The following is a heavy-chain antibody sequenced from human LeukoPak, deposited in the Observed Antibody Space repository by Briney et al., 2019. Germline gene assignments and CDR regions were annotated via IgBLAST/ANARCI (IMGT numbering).Heavy chain of an antibody. CDR3: ARSLYYDFWSGPSDY. V-gene: IGHV1-2*02. CDR2: INPNSGGT. CDR1: GGTFSSYA. D-gene: IGHD3-3*01. J-gene: IGHJ4*02. Sequence: GASVKVSCKASGGTFSSYAISWVRQAPGQGLEWMGWINPNSGGTNYAQKFQGRVTMTRDTSISTAYMELSRLRSDDTAAYYCARSLYYDFWSGPSDYWGQGTLVTVSS.